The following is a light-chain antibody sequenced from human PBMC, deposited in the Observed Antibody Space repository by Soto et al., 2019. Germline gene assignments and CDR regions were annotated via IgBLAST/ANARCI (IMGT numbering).Light chain of an antibody. CDR2: DAS. CDR1: QSISSW. J-gene: IGKJ1*01. Sequence: DIQMTQSRSTLAASVGDRVTITCRASQSISSWLAWYQQKPGKAPKLLIEDASSLESGVPSRFSGSGSGTEFNLTISSLQPDDFATYYCQQYNSYSWAFGQGTKVDIK. V-gene: IGKV1-5*01. CDR3: QQYNSYSWA.